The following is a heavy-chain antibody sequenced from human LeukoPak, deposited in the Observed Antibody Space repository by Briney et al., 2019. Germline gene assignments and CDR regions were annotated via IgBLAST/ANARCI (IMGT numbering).Heavy chain of an antibody. CDR2: INSDGSST. V-gene: IGHV3-74*01. Sequence: GGSLRLSCAASGFTFSHYAMHWVRQAPGKGLVWVSRINSDGSSTSYADSVKGRFTISRDNAKNSLYLQMNSLRAEDTAVYYCAELGITMIGGVWGKGTTVTISS. CDR3: AELGITMIGGV. CDR1: GFTFSHYA. J-gene: IGHJ6*04. D-gene: IGHD3-10*02.